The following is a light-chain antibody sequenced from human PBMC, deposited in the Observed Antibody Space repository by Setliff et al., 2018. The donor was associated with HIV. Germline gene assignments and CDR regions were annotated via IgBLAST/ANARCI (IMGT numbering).Light chain of an antibody. V-gene: IGLV2-14*01. CDR2: EVK. J-gene: IGLJ1*01. CDR1: SSDVGGYNY. CDR3: TSYTRNTTYV. Sequence: LAQPASVSGSPGQSITISCTGTSSDVGGYNYVSWYQQHPGKAPKLIIYEVKNRPSGVSNRFSASKSGNTASLTISGLQAEDEADYYCTSYTRNTTYVFGTGTKVTVL.